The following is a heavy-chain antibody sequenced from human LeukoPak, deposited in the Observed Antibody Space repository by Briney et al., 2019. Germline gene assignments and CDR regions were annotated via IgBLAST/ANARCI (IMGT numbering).Heavy chain of an antibody. V-gene: IGHV4-30-2*01. Sequence: ASETLSLTCTVSGVSINSGGYCWSWVRQPPGTGLEWIGYIYDTGSTYYNPSLKGRVTISIDRSKNQFSLKLTSLTAADTAVYFCARDRRQAPAAIDYWGQGALVTVSS. J-gene: IGHJ4*02. CDR3: ARDRRQAPAAIDY. CDR2: IYDTGST. CDR1: GVSINSGGYC. D-gene: IGHD2-2*01.